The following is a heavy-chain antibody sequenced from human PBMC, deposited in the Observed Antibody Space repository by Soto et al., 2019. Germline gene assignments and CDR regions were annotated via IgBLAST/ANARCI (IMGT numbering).Heavy chain of an antibody. Sequence: GGSLRLSCAASGFTFSSYSMNWVRQAPGKGLEWVSSISSSSSYIYYADSVKGRFTISRDNAKNSLYLQMNSLRAEDTAVYYCARLRDEDYYDSSGYYPGWFDPWGQGTLVTVS. CDR3: ARLRDEDYYDSSGYYPGWFDP. CDR2: ISSSSSYI. CDR1: GFTFSSYS. V-gene: IGHV3-21*01. D-gene: IGHD3-22*01. J-gene: IGHJ5*02.